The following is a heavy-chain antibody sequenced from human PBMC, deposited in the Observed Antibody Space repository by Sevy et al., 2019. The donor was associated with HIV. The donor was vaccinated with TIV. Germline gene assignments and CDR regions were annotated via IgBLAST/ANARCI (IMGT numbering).Heavy chain of an antibody. CDR1: GFSLSSYD. D-gene: IGHD3-16*01. V-gene: IGHV3-48*01. Sequence: GGSLRLSCAASGFSLSSYDMNWVRQAPGKGLESVSFITTSGGTIYYADSVKGRFTVSRDSAENSLYLQMNSLRVEDTAVYYCARDKMGGSFDIWGQGAMVTVSS. J-gene: IGHJ3*02. CDR3: ARDKMGGSFDI. CDR2: ITTSGGTI.